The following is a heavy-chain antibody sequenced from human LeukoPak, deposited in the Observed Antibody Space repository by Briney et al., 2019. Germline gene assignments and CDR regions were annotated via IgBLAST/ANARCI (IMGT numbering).Heavy chain of an antibody. Sequence: SETLSLTCAVYGGSFSGYYWSWIRQPPGKGLEWIGEINHSGSTNYNPSLKSRVTISVDTSKNQFSLKLSSVTAAVTAVYYCASRTSGYYYMDVWGKGTTVTVSS. CDR3: ASRTSGYYYMDV. CDR1: GGSFSGYY. V-gene: IGHV4-34*01. D-gene: IGHD1-14*01. J-gene: IGHJ6*03. CDR2: INHSGST.